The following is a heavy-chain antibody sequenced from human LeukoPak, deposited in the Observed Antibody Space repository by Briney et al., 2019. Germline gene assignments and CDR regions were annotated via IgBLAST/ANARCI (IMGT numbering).Heavy chain of an antibody. CDR1: GFTFSSYS. D-gene: IGHD6-13*01. V-gene: IGHV3-21*01. J-gene: IGHJ5*02. CDR2: ISSSSSYI. Sequence: GGSLRLSCAASGFTFSSYSMNWVRQAPGKGLEWVSSISSSSSYIYYADSVKGRFTISRDNAKNSLYPQMNSLRAEDTAVYYCASGLILAAAGILSWGQGTLVTVSS. CDR3: ASGLILAAAGILS.